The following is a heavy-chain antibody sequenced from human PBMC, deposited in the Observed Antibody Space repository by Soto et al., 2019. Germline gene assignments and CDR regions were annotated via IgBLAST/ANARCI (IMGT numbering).Heavy chain of an antibody. V-gene: IGHV1-58*01. CDR2: IVVGSGNT. D-gene: IGHD3-3*01. CDR1: GFTFTSSA. J-gene: IGHJ6*02. Sequence: ASVKVSCKASGFTFTSSAVQWVRQALGQRLEWIGWIVVGSGNTNYAQKFQERVTITRDMSTSTAYMELSSLRSEDTAVYYCAAGDFWSGYYYYYGMDVWGQGTTVTVSS. CDR3: AAGDFWSGYYYYYGMDV.